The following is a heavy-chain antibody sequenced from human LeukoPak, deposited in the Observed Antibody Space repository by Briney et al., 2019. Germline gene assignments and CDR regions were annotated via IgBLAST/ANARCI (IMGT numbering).Heavy chain of an antibody. V-gene: IGHV4-31*03. CDR2: IYYSGST. Sequence: PSQTLSLTCTVSGGSISSGGYYWSWIRQHPGKGLEWIGYIYYSGSTYYNPSLKSRVTISVDTSKNQFSLKLSSVTAADTAVYYCARVCSCYSRVSKSGRYWFDPWGQGTLVTVSS. J-gene: IGHJ5*02. D-gene: IGHD2-15*01. CDR1: GGSISSGGYY. CDR3: ARVCSCYSRVSKSGRYWFDP.